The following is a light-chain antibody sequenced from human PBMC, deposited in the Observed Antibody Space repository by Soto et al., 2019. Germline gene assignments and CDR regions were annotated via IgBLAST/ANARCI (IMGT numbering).Light chain of an antibody. CDR3: KRYNTWPT. J-gene: IGKJ3*01. CDR1: QSVSSN. CDR2: GAS. Sequence: EIVMTQSPATLSVSPGERATLSCRASQSVSSNLAWYQQKPGQAPRLLIYGASTRATGIPARFRGSGSGTEFTITISSLQSEDFAVYYCKRYNTWPTFGPGTKVDIK. V-gene: IGKV3-15*01.